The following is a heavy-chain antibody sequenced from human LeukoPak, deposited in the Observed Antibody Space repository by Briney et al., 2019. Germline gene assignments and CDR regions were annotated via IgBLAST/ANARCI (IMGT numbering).Heavy chain of an antibody. D-gene: IGHD1-26*01. CDR1: GFTFSSYG. J-gene: IGHJ4*02. Sequence: GGSLRLSCAASGFTFSSYGMHWVRQAPGKGLEWVAFISYDGSNKYYADSVKGRFTISRDNSKNTLYLQMNSLRVEGTAVYYCAKRGYTGSHQYLDYWGQGTLVTVSS. V-gene: IGHV3-30*18. CDR3: AKRGYTGSHQYLDY. CDR2: ISYDGSNK.